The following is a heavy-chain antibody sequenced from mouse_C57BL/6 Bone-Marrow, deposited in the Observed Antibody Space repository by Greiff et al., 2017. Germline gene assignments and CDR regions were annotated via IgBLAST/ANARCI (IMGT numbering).Heavy chain of an antibody. CDR2: IDPSYSYT. Sequence: QVQLQQPGAELVMPGASVKLSCKASGYTFTSYWMHWVKQRPGQGLEWIGRIDPSYSYTNYNQKFKVKSTLTVDKSSSTAYMQLSSLTSVESAVYYCAREAYYYDYWGQGTTLTVSS. J-gene: IGHJ2*01. CDR1: GYTFTSYW. CDR3: AREAYYYDY. V-gene: IGHV1-69*01.